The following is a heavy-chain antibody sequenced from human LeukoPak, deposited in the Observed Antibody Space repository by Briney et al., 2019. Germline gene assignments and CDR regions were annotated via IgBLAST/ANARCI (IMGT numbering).Heavy chain of an antibody. CDR3: AGPCSSTSCSTRWYYGMDV. V-gene: IGHV1-3*01. CDR2: INAGNGNT. J-gene: IGHJ6*04. D-gene: IGHD2-2*01. Sequence: GASVKVSCKASGYTFTSYAMHWVRQAPGQRLECMGWINAGNGNTKYSQKFQGRVTITRDTSASTAYMELSSLRSEDTAVYYCAGPCSSTSCSTRWYYGMDVWGKGTTVTVSS. CDR1: GYTFTSYA.